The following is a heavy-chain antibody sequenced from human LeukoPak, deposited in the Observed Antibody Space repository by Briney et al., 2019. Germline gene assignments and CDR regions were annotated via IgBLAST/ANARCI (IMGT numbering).Heavy chain of an antibody. J-gene: IGHJ4*02. V-gene: IGHV1-18*01. D-gene: IGHD6-13*01. CDR1: GYTFTSYG. CDR3: ARNLGVSYSSSWYEFDY. Sequence: AASVKVSCKASGYTFTSYGISWVRQAPGQGLEWMGWISAYNGNTNYAQKLQGRVTMTTDTSTSTAYMELRSLRSDDTAVYYCARNLGVSYSSSWYEFDYWGQGTLVTVSS. CDR2: ISAYNGNT.